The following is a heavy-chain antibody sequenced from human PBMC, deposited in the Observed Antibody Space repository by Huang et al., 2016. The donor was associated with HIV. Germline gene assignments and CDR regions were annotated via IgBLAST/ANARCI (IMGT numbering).Heavy chain of an antibody. J-gene: IGHJ4*02. CDR3: ARSEVLVTAVPFDH. CDR1: GYSFTNYW. CDR2: IFPADPDT. D-gene: IGHD2-21*02. V-gene: IGHV5-51*03. Sequence: EVQLVQSEAEVKKPGESLKISCRGSGYSFTNYWIGWVRQRPGEGLEWMGVIFPADPDTRSSPSFQGQVTFSADKSTRPAYLQWSSLQASDTAIYYCARSEVLVTAVPFDHWGQGTLVTVSS.